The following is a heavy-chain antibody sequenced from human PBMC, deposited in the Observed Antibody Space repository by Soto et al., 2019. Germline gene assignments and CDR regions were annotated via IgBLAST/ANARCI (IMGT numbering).Heavy chain of an antibody. CDR3: ARVGFCSGGRCYPVYCGLDV. V-gene: IGHV4-4*02. D-gene: IGHD2-15*01. CDR1: GGSISSSDW. Sequence: QVQLQESGPGLVKPSGTLSLACAVSGGSISSSDWWSWVRQPPGKGLEWIGEIYYSGSTKYNPSPRSRVTMSVDKSKNQFSLKVNSVTAADTAVYYCARVGFCSGGRCYPVYCGLDVWGQGTTVIVSS. CDR2: IYYSGST. J-gene: IGHJ6*02.